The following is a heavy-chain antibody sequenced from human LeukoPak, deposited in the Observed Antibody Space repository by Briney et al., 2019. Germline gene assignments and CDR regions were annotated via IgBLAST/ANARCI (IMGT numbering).Heavy chain of an antibody. CDR2: IYYSGGT. Sequence: PSETLSLTCTVSGGSISNYYWSWIRQPPGKGLEWIGSIYYSGGTNYNPSLKSRVAISVDMSKNQFSLKLSSVTAADTAVYYCATPICSGASCPNYFDYWGQGTLVTVSS. V-gene: IGHV4-59*08. CDR3: ATPICSGASCPNYFDY. D-gene: IGHD2-15*01. CDR1: GGSISNYY. J-gene: IGHJ4*02.